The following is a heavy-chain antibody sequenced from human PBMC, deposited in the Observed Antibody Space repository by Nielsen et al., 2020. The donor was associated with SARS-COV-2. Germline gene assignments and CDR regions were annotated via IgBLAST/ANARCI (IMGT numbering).Heavy chain of an antibody. CDR1: GFAFNTFW. V-gene: IGHV3-7*01. Sequence: GASLPLSCAASGFAFNTFWMYWVRQAPGKGLEWVANINRDGSETYYVDSVRGRFTISRDNAKQSLHLHMTSLTADDTAIYFCGQDMDVWGQGTTVTVSS. CDR2: INRDGSET. J-gene: IGHJ6*02. CDR3: GQDMDV.